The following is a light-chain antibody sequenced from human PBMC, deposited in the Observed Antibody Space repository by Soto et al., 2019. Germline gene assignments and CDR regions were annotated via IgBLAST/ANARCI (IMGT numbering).Light chain of an antibody. Sequence: QSVLTQPPSVSGAPGQRVTISCTGSSSNIGAGYDVHWYQQVPGTAPKLLIHGNTNRPSGVPDRFSGSKSGTSASLAITGLQAEDEADYYCPSYDSSLSGSGVFGGGTKVTVL. CDR3: PSYDSSLSGSGV. CDR1: SSNIGAGYD. V-gene: IGLV1-40*01. CDR2: GNT. J-gene: IGLJ2*01.